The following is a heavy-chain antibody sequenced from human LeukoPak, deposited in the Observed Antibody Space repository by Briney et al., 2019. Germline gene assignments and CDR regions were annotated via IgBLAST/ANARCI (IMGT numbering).Heavy chain of an antibody. CDR3: AKGCQLERTFDY. D-gene: IGHD1-1*01. V-gene: IGHV3-23*01. CDR1: GFTFSSYA. CDR2: ISGSGGST. J-gene: IGHJ4*02. Sequence: GGSLRLSCAASGFTFSSYAMSWVRQAPGKGLEWVSAISGSGGSTYYADSVKGQFTISRDNSKNTLYLQMNSLRAEDTGVYYCAKGCQLERTFDYWGQGTLVTVSS.